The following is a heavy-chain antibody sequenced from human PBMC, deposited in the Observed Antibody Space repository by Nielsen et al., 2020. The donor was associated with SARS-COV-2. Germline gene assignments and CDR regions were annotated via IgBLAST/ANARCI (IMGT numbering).Heavy chain of an antibody. D-gene: IGHD2-2*01. J-gene: IGHJ6*03. CDR1: GGTFSSYA. CDR3: AYCSSTSCYGESYYYYMDV. CDR2: IIPIFGTA. Sequence: SVKVSCKASGGTFSSYAISWVRQAPGQGLEWMGGIIPIFGTANYAQKFQGRVTITADESTSTAYMELSSLRSEDTAVYYCAYCSSTSCYGESYYYYMDVWGKGTTVTVSS. V-gene: IGHV1-69*13.